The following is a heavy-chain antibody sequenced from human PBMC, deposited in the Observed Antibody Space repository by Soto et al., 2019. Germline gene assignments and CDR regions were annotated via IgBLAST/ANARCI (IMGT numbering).Heavy chain of an antibody. CDR3: ARLYYDLWSGSLGYFDY. CDR1: GFTVSSYA. CDR2: RSYDGSNK. D-gene: IGHD3-3*01. J-gene: IGHJ4*02. Sequence: VQLVESGGGVVQPGRSLRLSCAASGFTVSSYAMHWVRQAPGKGLAWVAVRSYDGSNKYYADSVKGRFTISRDNSTNPLYQQMNSQRAEDTAVYYSARLYYDLWSGSLGYFDYWGQGTLVTVSS. V-gene: IGHV3-30-3*01.